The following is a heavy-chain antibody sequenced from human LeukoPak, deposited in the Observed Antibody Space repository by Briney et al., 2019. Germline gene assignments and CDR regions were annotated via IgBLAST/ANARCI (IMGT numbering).Heavy chain of an antibody. Sequence: ASVTVSCKASGYTFTSYGISWVRQAPGQGLEWMGWISAYNGNTNYAQKLQGRVTMTTDTSTSTAYMELRSLRSDDTAVYYCARVGNEYSSSWYWFGPWGQGTLVTVSS. CDR3: ARVGNEYSSSWYWFGP. V-gene: IGHV1-18*01. CDR1: GYTFTSYG. D-gene: IGHD6-13*01. J-gene: IGHJ5*02. CDR2: ISAYNGNT.